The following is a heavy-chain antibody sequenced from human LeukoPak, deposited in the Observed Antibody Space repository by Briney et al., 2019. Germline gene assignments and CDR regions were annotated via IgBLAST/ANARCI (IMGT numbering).Heavy chain of an antibody. J-gene: IGHJ4*02. D-gene: IGHD6-6*01. V-gene: IGHV4-30-2*01. CDR1: GGSLSSGGYS. CDR3: ARVLKGGIDQKGEYSSSPGYLYFDY. CDR2: IYHSGSS. Sequence: PSETLSLTCAVSGGSLSSGGYSWSWIRQPSGKGLEWIGYIYHSGSSYYNPSLKSRVTISVDTSKNQFSLKLSSVTAADTAVYYCARVLKGGIDQKGEYSSSPGYLYFDYWGQGTLVTVSS.